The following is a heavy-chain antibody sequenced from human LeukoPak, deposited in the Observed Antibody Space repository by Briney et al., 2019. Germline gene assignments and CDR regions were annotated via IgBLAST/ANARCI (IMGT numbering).Heavy chain of an antibody. J-gene: IGHJ5*02. V-gene: IGHV4-39*01. CDR1: GGSISSSSYY. CDR3: ARLAYCSSTSCYWFDP. CDR2: IYYSGST. D-gene: IGHD2-2*01. Sequence: SETLSLTCTVSGGSISSSSYYWGWIRQPPGKGLEWIGSIYYSGSTYYNPSLKSRVTISVDTSKNQFSLKLSSVTAADTAVYYCARLAYCSSTSCYWFDPWGQGTLVTVPS.